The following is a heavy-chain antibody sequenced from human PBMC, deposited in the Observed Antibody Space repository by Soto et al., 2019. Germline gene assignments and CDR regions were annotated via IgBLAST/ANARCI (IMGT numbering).Heavy chain of an antibody. V-gene: IGHV4-39*01. J-gene: IGHJ4*02. Sequence: QLQLQESGPGLVKPSETLSLTCTVSGGSISSSSYYWGWIRQPPGKGLEWIGSIYYSGSTYYNPSLKSRVTISVDTSKNQFSLKLSSVTAADTAVYYCARQGYYDILTGYSYYFDYWGQGTLVTVSS. D-gene: IGHD3-9*01. CDR2: IYYSGST. CDR3: ARQGYYDILTGYSYYFDY. CDR1: GGSISSSSYY.